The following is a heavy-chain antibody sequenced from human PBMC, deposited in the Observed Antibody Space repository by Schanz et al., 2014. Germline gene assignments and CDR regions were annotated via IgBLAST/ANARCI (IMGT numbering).Heavy chain of an antibody. CDR2: IKHDGSVN. D-gene: IGHD6-13*01. V-gene: IGHV3-7*02. CDR3: VSQTGSPNY. CDR1: GFTFSDYW. J-gene: IGHJ4*02. Sequence: EVQLVESGGGLVQPGGSLRLSCTASGFTFSDYWMSWVRQAPGKGPEWVANIKHDGSVNDYVDSVEGRFTISRDNAKRSLLRQMNSLRVEDTTVYFCVSQTGSPNYWGQGTLVTVSS.